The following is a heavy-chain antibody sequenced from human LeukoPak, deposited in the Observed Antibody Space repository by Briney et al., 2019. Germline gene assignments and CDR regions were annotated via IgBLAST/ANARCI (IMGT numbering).Heavy chain of an antibody. CDR3: ARVTWQFLFDY. Sequence: SETLSLTCTVSGGSISSSSYYWGWIRQPPGKGLEWIGSIYYSGSTYYNPSLKSRVTISVDTSKNQFSLKLSSVTAADTAVYYCARVTWQFLFDYWGQGTLVTVSS. J-gene: IGHJ4*02. D-gene: IGHD3-16*01. V-gene: IGHV4-39*07. CDR1: GGSISSSSYY. CDR2: IYYSGST.